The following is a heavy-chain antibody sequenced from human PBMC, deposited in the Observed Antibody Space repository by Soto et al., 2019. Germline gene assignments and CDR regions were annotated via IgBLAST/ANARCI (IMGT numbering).Heavy chain of an antibody. Sequence: ASVKVSCKASGYIFTSYAMHWVRQAPGQRLEWMGWINAGKGNTKYSQKFQGRVTITRDTSASMAYMELSSLGSEDTAVYYCARSEVIPEGRDYWGQGTLVTVSS. D-gene: IGHD2-2*02. J-gene: IGHJ4*02. CDR3: ARSEVIPEGRDY. CDR1: GYIFTSYA. V-gene: IGHV1-3*01. CDR2: INAGKGNT.